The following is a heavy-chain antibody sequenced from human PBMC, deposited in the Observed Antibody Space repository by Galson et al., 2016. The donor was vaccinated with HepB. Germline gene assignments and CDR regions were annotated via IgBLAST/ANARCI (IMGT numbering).Heavy chain of an antibody. CDR2: INPSADST. V-gene: IGHV1-46*01. Sequence: SCKASGYTFTSYFIHWVRQAPGQGLQWMGTINPSADSTTYAHNFQGRVTMTRDTSTSTVYMELSSLRSEDTAVFYCARDRGDYDSTGYYFDYWGQGTLVIGSS. CDR3: ARDRGDYDSTGYYFDY. D-gene: IGHD3-22*01. CDR1: GYTFTSYF. J-gene: IGHJ4*02.